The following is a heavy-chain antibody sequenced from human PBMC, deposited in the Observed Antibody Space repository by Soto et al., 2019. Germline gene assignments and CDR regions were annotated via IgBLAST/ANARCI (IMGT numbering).Heavy chain of an antibody. CDR2: IIPIFGTA. V-gene: IGHV1-69*01. D-gene: IGHD6-19*01. CDR1: GGTFSSYA. CDR3: ARVSGIAVAGPNYYFDY. Sequence: QVQLVQSGAEVQKPGSSVKVSCKASGGTFSSYAISWVRQAPGQGLEWMGGIIPIFGTANYAQKFQGSVTITADESTSTAYMELSSLRSEDTAVYYCARVSGIAVAGPNYYFDYWGQGTLVTVSS. J-gene: IGHJ4*02.